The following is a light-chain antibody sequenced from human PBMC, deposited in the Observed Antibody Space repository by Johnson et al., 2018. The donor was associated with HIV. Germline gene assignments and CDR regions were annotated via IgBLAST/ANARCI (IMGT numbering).Light chain of an antibody. V-gene: IGLV1-51*01. Sequence: QSVLTQPPSVSAAPGQKVTISCSGSSSNIGNNYVSWYQQLPGTAPKLLIYDNDKRPSGIPDRFSGSKSGPSATLGITGLPTGDEADYYCGTWDTSLSAGGVFGTGTKVTVL. CDR2: DND. CDR3: GTWDTSLSAGGV. J-gene: IGLJ1*01. CDR1: SSNIGNNY.